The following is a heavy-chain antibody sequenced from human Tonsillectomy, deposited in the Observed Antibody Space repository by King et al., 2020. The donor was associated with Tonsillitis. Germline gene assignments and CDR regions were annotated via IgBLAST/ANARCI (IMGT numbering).Heavy chain of an antibody. CDR1: GGSISSSDHS. Sequence: QLQESGPGLVKPSQTLSLTCAVSGGSISSSDHSWSWIRQPPGKRLEWIGYIYYRGNTLYNPSIKSPVTMSVDTSKNQFSLNLNSVTAADTAVYHCVREGYGSGIYTTYWGQGILVTVSS. V-gene: IGHV4-30-4*07. CDR3: VREGYGSGIYTTY. D-gene: IGHD3-10*01. J-gene: IGHJ4*02. CDR2: IYYRGNT.